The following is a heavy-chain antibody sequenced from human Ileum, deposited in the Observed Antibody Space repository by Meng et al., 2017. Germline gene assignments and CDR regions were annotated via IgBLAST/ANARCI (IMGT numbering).Heavy chain of an antibody. V-gene: IGHV4-38-2*02. J-gene: IGHJ4*02. D-gene: IGHD1-7*01. Sequence: SETLSLTCTVSDYSISSGSYWGWIRPSPGRGLEWIASIHHSGITHYNPSLQRRVTISVDTSKNQISLNLSSVTSADTAVYYCAASFNLNYEGLYFEVWGQGTRVTVSS. CDR2: IHHSGIT. CDR3: AASFNLNYEGLYFEV. CDR1: DYSISSGSY.